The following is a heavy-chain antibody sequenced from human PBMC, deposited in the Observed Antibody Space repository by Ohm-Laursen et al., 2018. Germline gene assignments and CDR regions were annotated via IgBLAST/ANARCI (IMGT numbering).Heavy chain of an antibody. Sequence: SLRLSCAAAGFSVSTNYMNWARQAPGKGLEWVSEIDRGGNGYYAESVKGRFTISRDNSKNTLYLQMNNLRAEDSAVYYCARDPSPPPRAYISHDLFLPRSDTRYGMDVWGQGTTVTVSS. D-gene: IGHD3-3*01. CDR2: IDRGGNG. J-gene: IGHJ6*02. CDR3: ARDPSPPPRAYISHDLFLPRSDTRYGMDV. V-gene: IGHV3-53*01. CDR1: GFSVSTNY.